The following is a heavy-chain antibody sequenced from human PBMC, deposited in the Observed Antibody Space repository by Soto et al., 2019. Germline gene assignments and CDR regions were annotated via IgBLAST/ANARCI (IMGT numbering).Heavy chain of an antibody. CDR3: ARESRYCSGGSCYFLPGIDY. CDR2: IIPIFGTA. Sequence: QVQLVRSGAEVKKPGSSVKVSCKASGGTFSRYAISWVRQAPGQGLEWMGGIIPIFGTANYAQKFQGRVTITADESTSTAYMKLSSLRSEDTAVYYCARESRYCSGGSCYFLPGIDYWGQGTLVTVSS. J-gene: IGHJ4*02. V-gene: IGHV1-69*12. CDR1: GGTFSRYA. D-gene: IGHD2-15*01.